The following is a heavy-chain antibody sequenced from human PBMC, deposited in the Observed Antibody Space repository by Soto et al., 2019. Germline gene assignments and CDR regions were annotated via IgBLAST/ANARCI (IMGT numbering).Heavy chain of an antibody. CDR3: ARRNYGRNWFDP. CDR1: GDSISSNNYY. J-gene: IGHJ5*02. CDR2: IYYSGSTSSGST. D-gene: IGHD3-10*01. Sequence: QLQLQESGPGLVKPSGTLSLTCTVSGDSISSNNYYWGWIGQPPGKGLEWVGTIYYSGSTSSGSTPLNPSLTSRDTISVDTSKSQSSMELSSVTAADTAVYYCARRNYGRNWFDPSGQGTLITVSS. V-gene: IGHV4-39*01.